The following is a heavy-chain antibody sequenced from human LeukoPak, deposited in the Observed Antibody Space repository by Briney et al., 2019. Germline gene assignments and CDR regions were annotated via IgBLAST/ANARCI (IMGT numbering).Heavy chain of an antibody. V-gene: IGHV3-30*04. J-gene: IGHJ4*02. CDR1: GFTFSSYA. Sequence: GRSLRLSCAASGFTFSSYAMHWVRQAPGKGLEWVAVISYDGSNKYYADSVKGRFTISRDNSKNTLYLQMNSLRAEDTAVYYCAKPPYGNSDYYPFDSWGQGTLVSVSS. CDR2: ISYDGSNK. D-gene: IGHD3-22*01. CDR3: AKPPYGNSDYYPFDS.